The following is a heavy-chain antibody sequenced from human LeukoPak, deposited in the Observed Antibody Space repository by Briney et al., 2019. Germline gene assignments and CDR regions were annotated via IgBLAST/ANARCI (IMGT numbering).Heavy chain of an antibody. V-gene: IGHV3-23*01. D-gene: IGHD3-9*01. CDR2: ISGSGGNT. CDR3: AKRRSNYDILTGDFDY. Sequence: GGSLRLSCAASGFTFSSYGVSWVRQAPGKGLEWVSGISGSGGNTFYADSVKGRFTISRDNSKNTLYLQMNSLRAEDTAVYYCAKRRSNYDILTGDFDYWGQGTLVTVSS. CDR1: GFTFSSYG. J-gene: IGHJ4*02.